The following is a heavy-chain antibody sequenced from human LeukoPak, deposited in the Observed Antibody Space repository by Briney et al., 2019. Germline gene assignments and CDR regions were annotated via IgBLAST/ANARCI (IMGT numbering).Heavy chain of an antibody. V-gene: IGHV4-34*01. Sequence: SETLSLTCAVYGGSFSGYYWSWIRQPPGKGLEWIGEINHSGSTNYNPSLKSRVTISVDTSKNQFSLKLSSVTAADTAVYYCARGEGDYGDEGIYYFDYWGQGTLVTVSS. CDR1: GGSFSGYY. D-gene: IGHD4-17*01. J-gene: IGHJ4*02. CDR2: INHSGST. CDR3: ARGEGDYGDEGIYYFDY.